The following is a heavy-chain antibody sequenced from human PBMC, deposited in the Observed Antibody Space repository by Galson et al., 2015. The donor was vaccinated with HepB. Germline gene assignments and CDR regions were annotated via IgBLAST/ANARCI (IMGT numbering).Heavy chain of an antibody. Sequence: SVKVSCKASGYTFTGYYMHWVRQAPGQGLEWMGWINPNSGGTNYAQKFQGWVTMTRDTSISTAYMELSRLRSDDTAVYYCARDLNGFLYSPYYYYYGMDVWGQGTTVTVSS. D-gene: IGHD3-16*01. CDR2: INPNSGGT. V-gene: IGHV1-2*04. J-gene: IGHJ6*02. CDR3: ARDLNGFLYSPYYYYYGMDV. CDR1: GYTFTGYY.